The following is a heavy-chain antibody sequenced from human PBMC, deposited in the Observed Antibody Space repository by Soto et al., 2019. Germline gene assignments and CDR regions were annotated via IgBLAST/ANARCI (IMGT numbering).Heavy chain of an antibody. J-gene: IGHJ4*02. CDR2: IYYSGST. Sequence: QLQLQESGPGLVKPSETLSLTCTVSGGSISSSTYYWGWIRQPPGKGLEWIGSIYYSGSTYYNPSLKRRVTISVDTSNNQFSLKLSSVTAADPAVYYCARRPGASVFGGLDYWGQGTLVTVSS. CDR1: GGSISSSTYY. D-gene: IGHD3-10*01. V-gene: IGHV4-39*01. CDR3: ARRPGASVFGGLDY.